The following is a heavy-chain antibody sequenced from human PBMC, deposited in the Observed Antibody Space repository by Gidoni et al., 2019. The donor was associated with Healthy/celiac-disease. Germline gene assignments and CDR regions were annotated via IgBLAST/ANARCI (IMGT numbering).Heavy chain of an antibody. J-gene: IGHJ5*02. CDR1: GGSISSYY. Sequence: QVQLQESGPGLVKPSETLSLTCTVSGGSISSYYWSWIRQPPGKGLEWIGYIYYSGSTNYNPSLKSRVTISVDTSKNQFSLKLSSVTAADTAVYYCARGIQLKVLLTWGQGTLVTVSS. CDR2: IYYSGST. V-gene: IGHV4-59*01. D-gene: IGHD5-18*01. CDR3: ARGIQLKVLLT.